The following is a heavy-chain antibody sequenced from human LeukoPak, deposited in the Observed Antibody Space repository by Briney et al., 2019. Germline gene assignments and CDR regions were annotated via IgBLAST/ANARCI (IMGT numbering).Heavy chain of an antibody. CDR3: ARGWARDGFNI. J-gene: IGHJ3*02. CDR1: GDSVSNNA. D-gene: IGHD6-13*01. CDR2: TYYDSKWYN. V-gene: IGHV6-1*01. Sequence: SQTLSLTCVISGDSVSNNAWNWVRQTPSGGLECLGRTYYDSKWYNHYAESVKSRISINPDTSKNQFSLQLNSVTPEDTAVYSCARGWARDGFNIWSQGTMVTVSS.